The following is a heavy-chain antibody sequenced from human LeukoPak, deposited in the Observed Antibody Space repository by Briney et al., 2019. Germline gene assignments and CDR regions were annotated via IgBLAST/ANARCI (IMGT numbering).Heavy chain of an antibody. Sequence: GGSLRLSCAASGFTFSSYAMSWFRQAPGKGLEWVSGISAGGGTTYYADSVKGRFTISRDNSKNTLYLQLSSLRAEDTAVYYCANSLGEYPPEYFQNWGQGTLVTVSS. CDR1: GFTFSSYA. V-gene: IGHV3-23*01. J-gene: IGHJ1*01. D-gene: IGHD4-17*01. CDR2: ISAGGGTT. CDR3: ANSLGEYPPEYFQN.